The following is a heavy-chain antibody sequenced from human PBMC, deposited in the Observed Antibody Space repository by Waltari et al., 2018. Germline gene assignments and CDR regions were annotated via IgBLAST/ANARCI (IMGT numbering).Heavy chain of an antibody. CDR2: IYYSGST. D-gene: IGHD4-17*01. V-gene: IGHV4-30-4*01. CDR1: GGSISSGDYY. Sequence: QVQLQESGPGLVKPSQTLSLTCTVPGGSISSGDYYWSWIRQPPGKGLEWIGYIYYSGSTYYNPSLKSRVTISVDTSKNQFSLKLSSVTAADTAVYYCARVRGDWYGDYSLFDYWGQGTLVTVSS. J-gene: IGHJ4*02. CDR3: ARVRGDWYGDYSLFDY.